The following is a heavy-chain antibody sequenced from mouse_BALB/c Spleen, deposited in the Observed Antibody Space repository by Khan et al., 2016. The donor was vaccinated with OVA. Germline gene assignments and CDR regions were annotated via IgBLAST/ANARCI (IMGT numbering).Heavy chain of an antibody. V-gene: IGHV5-6*01. Sequence: EVELVESGGDLVKPGGWLKLSCAASGFTFSSFVMSWVRQTPEKRLEWVATISSAGTYTYYPDSVKGRFTISRDTAKNTLYLQMNSLRSEDTAMYYCANGNYGWFAYWGQGTLVTVSA. CDR3: ANGNYGWFAY. J-gene: IGHJ3*01. D-gene: IGHD2-1*01. CDR1: GFTFSSFV. CDR2: ISSAGTYT.